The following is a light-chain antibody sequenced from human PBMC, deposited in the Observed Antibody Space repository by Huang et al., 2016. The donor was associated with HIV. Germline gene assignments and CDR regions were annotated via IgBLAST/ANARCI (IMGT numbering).Light chain of an antibody. CDR3: QQYNNWPPDYT. CDR2: GAS. V-gene: IGKV3-15*01. CDR1: QSVSTN. Sequence: EIVMTQSPATLSVSPGESATLSCRARQSVSTNLAWYQQKPGQAPRVLIYGASTRATGIPARFSGSGSGTEFTLTISSLQSEDFAVYYCQQYNNWPPDYTFGQGTKLEIK. J-gene: IGKJ2*01.